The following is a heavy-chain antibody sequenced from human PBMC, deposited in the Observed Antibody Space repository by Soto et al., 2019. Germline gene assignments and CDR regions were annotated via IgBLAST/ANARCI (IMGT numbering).Heavy chain of an antibody. Sequence: SETLSVTCTVSGGSISTYYWSWIRQPPGWTLEWIGYIYASGATTYNPSLESRVTMSVDMPNNELSLELTSLTAADTAVYYCARSHSFDGSIYHYYFDFWGQGTLVTVSS. CDR2: IYASGAT. CDR3: ARSHSFDGSIYHYYFDF. J-gene: IGHJ4*02. CDR1: GGSISTYY. V-gene: IGHV4-59*01. D-gene: IGHD3-10*01.